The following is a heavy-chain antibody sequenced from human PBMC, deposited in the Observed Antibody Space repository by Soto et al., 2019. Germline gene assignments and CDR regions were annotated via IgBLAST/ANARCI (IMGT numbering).Heavy chain of an antibody. Sequence: GGSLRLSCAASGFTFSSYAMSWVRQAPGKGLEWVSGISSSGGSTNYADSVKGRFTISGDISKNTLYLQMNSLRAEDTAVYYCAKIIRGWFPIKFDYWGQGALVTVSS. CDR3: AKIIRGWFPIKFDY. D-gene: IGHD6-19*01. V-gene: IGHV3-23*01. J-gene: IGHJ4*02. CDR2: ISSSGGST. CDR1: GFTFSSYA.